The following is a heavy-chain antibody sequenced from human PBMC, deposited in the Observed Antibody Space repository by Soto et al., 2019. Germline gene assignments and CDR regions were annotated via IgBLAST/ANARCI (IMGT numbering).Heavy chain of an antibody. CDR2: INPSSGST. J-gene: IGHJ4*02. V-gene: IGHV1-46*01. D-gene: IGHD3-22*01. Sequence: ASVKVSCKASGYTFTTYYMHWVRQAPGQGLEWMGIINPSSGSTSYAQKFQGRVTMISDTSTSTVYMELSSLRSEDTAVFFCARAETYYDTRKGPFDYWGQGALVTVSS. CDR3: ARAETYYDTRKGPFDY. CDR1: GYTFTTYY.